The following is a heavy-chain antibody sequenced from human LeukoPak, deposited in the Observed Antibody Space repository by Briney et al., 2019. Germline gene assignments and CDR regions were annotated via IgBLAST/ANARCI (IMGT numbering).Heavy chain of an antibody. CDR2: IHNSGTT. V-gene: IGHV4-34*01. Sequence: SETLSLTCAVSGGPFSGYFWSWIRQSSGRGLEGIGEIHNSGTTNYNPSLNSRVTISEDTSKNQFYLNLSSVTAADTAVYYCARRYYYNLGSFPFDFWGQGTLVTVSS. CDR3: ARRYYYNLGSFPFDF. J-gene: IGHJ4*02. D-gene: IGHD3-10*01. CDR1: GGPFSGYF.